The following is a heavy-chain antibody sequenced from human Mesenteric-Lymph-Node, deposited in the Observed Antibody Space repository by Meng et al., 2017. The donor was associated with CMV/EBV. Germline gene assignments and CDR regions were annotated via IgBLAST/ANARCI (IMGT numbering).Heavy chain of an antibody. Sequence: SGYRFISYWISWVRQMPGKGLEWMGRIDPDDSYINYSPSFQGHVTISADKSISTAYLQWSSLKASDTAMYYCARRAGYSYGYYWFDPWGQGTLVTVSS. V-gene: IGHV5-10-1*01. D-gene: IGHD5-18*01. CDR2: IDPDDSYI. J-gene: IGHJ5*02. CDR1: GYRFISYW. CDR3: ARRAGYSYGYYWFDP.